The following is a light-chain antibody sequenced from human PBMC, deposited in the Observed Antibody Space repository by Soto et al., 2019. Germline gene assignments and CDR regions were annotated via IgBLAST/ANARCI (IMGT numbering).Light chain of an antibody. CDR3: MQAVQAWT. CDR2: LGS. CDR1: QSLLHSNGYNC. Sequence: DIVMTQSPLSLPVTPGEPASISCRSSQSLLHSNGYNCLDWYLQKPGQSPQLLIYLGSNRASGVPDGFSGSGLGPLFTLIISIVEAEDVGVYYCMQAVQAWTFGQGAPVEIK. V-gene: IGKV2-28*01. J-gene: IGKJ1*01.